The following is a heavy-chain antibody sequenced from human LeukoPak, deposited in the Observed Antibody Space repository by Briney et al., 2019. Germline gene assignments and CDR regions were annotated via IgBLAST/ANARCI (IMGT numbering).Heavy chain of an antibody. CDR3: ARGVAAAGYFDY. V-gene: IGHV4-34*01. Sequence: SETLSLTCAVYGGSFSGYYWSWIRQPPGKGLEWIGEINHSGSTNYNSSLKSRVTISVDTSKNQFSLKLSSATAADTAVYYCARGVAAAGYFDYWGQGTLVTVSS. J-gene: IGHJ4*02. CDR2: INHSGST. D-gene: IGHD6-13*01. CDR1: GGSFSGYY.